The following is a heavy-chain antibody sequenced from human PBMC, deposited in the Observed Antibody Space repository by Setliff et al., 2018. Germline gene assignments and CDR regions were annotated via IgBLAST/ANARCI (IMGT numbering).Heavy chain of an antibody. Sequence: ASVKVSCKASGGTFINYAISWVRQAPGQGLEWMGWISAYNGNTNYAQKLQGRVTMTTDTSTSTAYMELRSLRSDDTAVYYCARANDYSSGWYFYYYGMDVWGQGTTVTVSS. V-gene: IGHV1-18*01. CDR2: ISAYNGNT. CDR1: GGTFINYA. D-gene: IGHD6-19*01. CDR3: ARANDYSSGWYFYYYGMDV. J-gene: IGHJ6*02.